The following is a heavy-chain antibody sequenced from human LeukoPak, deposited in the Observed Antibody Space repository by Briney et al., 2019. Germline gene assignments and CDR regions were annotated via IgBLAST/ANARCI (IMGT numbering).Heavy chain of an antibody. CDR1: GYTLTELS. CDR3: AFPVRDGYKSWFDY. D-gene: IGHD5-24*01. Sequence: ASVKVSCKVSGYTLTELSMHWVRQAPGKGLEWMGGFDPEDGETIYAQKFQGRVTMTEDTSTDTAYMELSSLRSEDTAVYYCAFPVRDGYKSWFDYWGQGTLVTVSS. J-gene: IGHJ4*02. V-gene: IGHV1-24*01. CDR2: FDPEDGET.